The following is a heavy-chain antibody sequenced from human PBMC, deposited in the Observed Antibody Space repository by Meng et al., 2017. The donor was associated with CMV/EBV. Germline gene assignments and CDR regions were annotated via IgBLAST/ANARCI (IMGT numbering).Heavy chain of an antibody. Sequence: DSVASDSAAWNWIRRSPSGDLGWLGRTYYKSKWYNDYAVSVKSGITVDPDTSKNQFSLQLNSVTPEDTAVYYCARARIVDKGGMDVWGQGTTVTVSS. J-gene: IGHJ6*02. V-gene: IGHV6-1*01. CDR1: DSVASDSAA. D-gene: IGHD2-21*01. CDR2: TYYKSKWYN. CDR3: ARARIVDKGGMDV.